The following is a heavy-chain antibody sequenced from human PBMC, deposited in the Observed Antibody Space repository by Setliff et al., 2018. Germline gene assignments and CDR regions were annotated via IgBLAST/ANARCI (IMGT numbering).Heavy chain of an antibody. CDR1: GDSINSGTYY. D-gene: IGHD3-3*01. Sequence: SYTLSLTCSVSGDSINSGTYYWSWFRQSAGKGLEWIGRIYTGGSTNYNPSLKSRVTISLDTSKNHFSLTLTSVTAADTAVYYCARGRGLEWLPESWFDPWGQGTLVTVSS. CDR2: IYTGGST. CDR3: ARGRGLEWLPESWFDP. V-gene: IGHV4-61*02. J-gene: IGHJ5*02.